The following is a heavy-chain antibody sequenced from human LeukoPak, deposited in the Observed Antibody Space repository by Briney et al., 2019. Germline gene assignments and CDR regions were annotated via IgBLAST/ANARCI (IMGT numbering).Heavy chain of an antibody. CDR2: IYYSGNT. V-gene: IGHV4-39*01. CDR1: GGSISSYY. D-gene: IGHD3-22*01. J-gene: IGHJ4*02. CDR3: ARLLDSSGYYFDY. Sequence: SETLSLTCTVSGGSISSYYWGWIRQPPGKGLEWIGSIYYSGNTYYNPSLKSRVTISVDTSKNQFSLKLSSVTAADTAVYYCARLLDSSGYYFDYWGQGTLVTVSS.